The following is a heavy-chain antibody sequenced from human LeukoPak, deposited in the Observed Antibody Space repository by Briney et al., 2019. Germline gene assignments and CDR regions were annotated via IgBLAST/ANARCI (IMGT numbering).Heavy chain of an antibody. CDR2: IKSKTDGGTT. CDR1: GFTFSNAW. Sequence: PGGSLRLSCAASGFTFSNAWMSWVRQALGKGLEWVGRIKSKTDGGTTDYAAPVKGRFTISRDGSKNTLYLQMNSLKTEDTAVYYCTTPKGDWAFDIWGQGTMVTVSS. CDR3: TTPKGDWAFDI. D-gene: IGHD2-21*01. V-gene: IGHV3-15*01. J-gene: IGHJ3*02.